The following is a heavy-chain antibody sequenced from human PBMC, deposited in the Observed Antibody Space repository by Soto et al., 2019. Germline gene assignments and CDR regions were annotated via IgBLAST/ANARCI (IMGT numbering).Heavy chain of an antibody. V-gene: IGHV1-69*01. CDR2: IIPIFGTA. J-gene: IGHJ6*02. CDR1: GGTFSSYA. D-gene: IGHD3-9*01. Sequence: QVQLVQSGAEVKKPGSSVKVSCKASGGTFSSYAISWVRQAPGQGLEWMGGIIPIFGTANYAQKFQGRVTISAHESTSTDYMELSSLRSEDTAVYYCARRVRILTGYSNGMDVWGQGTTVPVSS. CDR3: ARRVRILTGYSNGMDV.